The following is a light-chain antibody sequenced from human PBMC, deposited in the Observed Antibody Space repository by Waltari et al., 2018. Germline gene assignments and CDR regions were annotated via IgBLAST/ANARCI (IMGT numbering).Light chain of an antibody. J-gene: IGLJ3*02. CDR2: EVT. V-gene: IGLV2-23*02. Sequence: QSALTQPASVSGSPGQSITISCTGSDSDVGTYNLVSWYQQHPGKAPKLMLYEVTKRPVGVTNRFSGSKAGNTASLTISGLQAEDEADYYCCSYAGSSTVFGGGTKLTVL. CDR3: CSYAGSSTV. CDR1: DSDVGTYNL.